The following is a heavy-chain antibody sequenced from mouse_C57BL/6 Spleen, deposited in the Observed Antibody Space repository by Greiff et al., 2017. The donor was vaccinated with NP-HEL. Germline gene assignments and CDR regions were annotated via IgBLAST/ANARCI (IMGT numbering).Heavy chain of an antibody. V-gene: IGHV1-52*01. J-gene: IGHJ1*03. CDR3: ARLERRYFDV. CDR2: IDPSDSET. CDR1: GYTFTSYW. Sequence: QVQLKQPGAELVRPGSSVKLSCKASGYTFTSYWMHWVKQRPIQGLEWIGNIDPSDSETHYNQKFKDKATLTVDKSSSTAYMQLSSLTSEDSAVYYCARLERRYFDVWGTGTTVTVSS.